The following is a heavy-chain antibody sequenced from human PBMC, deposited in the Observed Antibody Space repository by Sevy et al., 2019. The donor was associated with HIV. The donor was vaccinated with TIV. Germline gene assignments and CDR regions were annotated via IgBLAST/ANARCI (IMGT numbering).Heavy chain of an antibody. V-gene: IGHV3-48*02. CDR2: ISSSSSTI. CDR3: AGEGSILVVPAAMPPAHYYYGMDV. D-gene: IGHD2-2*01. Sequence: GGSLRLSCAASGFTFSSYSMNWVRQAPGKGLEWVSYISSSSSTIYYADSVKGRFTISRDNAKNSLYLQMNSLRDEDTAVYYCAGEGSILVVPAAMPPAHYYYGMDVWGQGTTVTVSS. CDR1: GFTFSSYS. J-gene: IGHJ6*02.